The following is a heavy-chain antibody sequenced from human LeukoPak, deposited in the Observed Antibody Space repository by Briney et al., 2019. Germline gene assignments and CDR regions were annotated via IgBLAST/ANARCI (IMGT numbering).Heavy chain of an antibody. V-gene: IGHV1-18*01. Sequence: ASVKVSCKASGYTFTSYGISWVRQAPGQGLEWMGWISAYNGNTNYAQKLQGRVTMTTDTSTSTAYMELRSLRSEDTAVYYCARVSEYCGGDRSFDYWGQGTLVTVSS. D-gene: IGHD2-21*02. CDR2: ISAYNGNT. CDR3: ARVSEYCGGDRSFDY. CDR1: GYTFTSYG. J-gene: IGHJ4*02.